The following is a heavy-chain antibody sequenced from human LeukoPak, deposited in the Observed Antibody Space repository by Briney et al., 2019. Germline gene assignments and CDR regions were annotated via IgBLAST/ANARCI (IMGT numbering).Heavy chain of an antibody. V-gene: IGHV4-59*08. J-gene: IGHJ6*02. CDR1: GGSISSYY. CDR2: IYHSGST. Sequence: PSETLSLTCTVSGGSISSYYWSWIRQPPGKGLEWIGYIYHSGSTNYNPSLKSRVTISVDTSKNQFSLKLSSVTAADTAVYYCARILSGSGSQGYYYYGMDVWGQGTTVTVSS. CDR3: ARILSGSGSQGYYYYGMDV. D-gene: IGHD3-10*01.